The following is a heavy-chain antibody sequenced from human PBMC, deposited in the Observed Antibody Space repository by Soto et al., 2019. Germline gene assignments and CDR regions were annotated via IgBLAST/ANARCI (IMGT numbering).Heavy chain of an antibody. CDR1: GFTFSSYG. CDR2: ISYDGNNK. J-gene: IGHJ4*02. V-gene: IGHV3-30*18. CDR3: AKAYAVPAATASFDS. D-gene: IGHD2-2*01. Sequence: QVQLVESGGGVVQPGRSLRVSCAASGFTFSSYGMHWVRQAPGKGLEWVAVISYDGNNKYYTDSVKGRFSIFRDNSKNSLVLQMDSLRAEDTGLYYCAKAYAVPAATASFDSWGQGTLVTVSS.